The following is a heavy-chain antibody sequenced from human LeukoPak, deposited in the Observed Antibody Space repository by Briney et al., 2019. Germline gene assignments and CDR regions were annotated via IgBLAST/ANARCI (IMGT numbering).Heavy chain of an antibody. V-gene: IGHV3-23*01. J-gene: IGHJ6*02. Sequence: GGSLRLSCAASGFTFSSYAMSWVRQAPGKGLEWVSAISGSGGSAYYADSVKGRFTISRDNSKNTLYLQMNSLRAEDTAVYYCAKELDYDFWSGCYYYYGMDVWGQGTTVTVSS. CDR1: GFTFSSYA. CDR2: ISGSGGSA. CDR3: AKELDYDFWSGCYYYYGMDV. D-gene: IGHD3-3*01.